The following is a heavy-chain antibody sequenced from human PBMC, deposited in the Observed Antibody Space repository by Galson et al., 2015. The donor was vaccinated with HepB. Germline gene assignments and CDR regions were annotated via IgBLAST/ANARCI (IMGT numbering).Heavy chain of an antibody. CDR1: GYTLTGYY. D-gene: IGHD6-19*01. Sequence: SCKASGYTLTGYYMHWVRQAPGQGLEWMGWINPNSGGTNYPQKFQGRVTMTRDTSIRTACMELSRLRSDDTAVYYCARGLSVVSGPSGWNGGWVDLWGQGTLVTVSS. CDR2: INPNSGGT. J-gene: IGHJ5*02. V-gene: IGHV1-2*02. CDR3: ARGLSVVSGPSGWNGGWVDL.